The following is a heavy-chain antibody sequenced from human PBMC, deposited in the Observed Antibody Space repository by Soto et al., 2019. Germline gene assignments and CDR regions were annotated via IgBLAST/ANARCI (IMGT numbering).Heavy chain of an antibody. CDR1: GYTFTSYG. CDR3: ARDRGGGNSLGY. CDR2: ISAYNGNT. V-gene: IGHV1-18*04. J-gene: IGHJ4*02. D-gene: IGHD2-21*02. Sequence: QVQLVQSGAEVKKPGASVKVSCKASGYTFTSYGISWVRQAPGQGLEWMGWISAYNGNTNYAQKFQGRVTITADESTSTAYMELSSLRSEDTAVYYCARDRGGGNSLGYWGQGTLVTVSS.